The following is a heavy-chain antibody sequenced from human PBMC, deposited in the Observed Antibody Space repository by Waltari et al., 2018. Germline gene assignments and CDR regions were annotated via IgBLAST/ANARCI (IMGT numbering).Heavy chain of an antibody. D-gene: IGHD3-22*01. V-gene: IGHV4-39*01. CDR1: GVSISSGSYY. J-gene: IGHJ4*02. CDR3: ARHFTPSSDDSSGYPDY. Sequence: QLQLQESGPGLAQPSETLSLSCTVSGVSISSGSYYWGWIRQPPGKGLEWIGSIYYSGSTFYNPSLSSLVTISVDTSTNQFSLKLNSVTAADTAVYYCARHFTPSSDDSSGYPDYWGQGTLVTVSS. CDR2: IYYSGST.